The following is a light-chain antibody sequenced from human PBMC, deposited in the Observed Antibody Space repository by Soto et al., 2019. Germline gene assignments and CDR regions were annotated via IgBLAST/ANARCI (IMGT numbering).Light chain of an antibody. CDR3: QHLKSFPFT. V-gene: IGKV1-9*01. Sequence: DIPLTQSPSFLSASLGDRVTITCRASQGISSFLAWYQQKPGKAPNLLIYTASTLQSGVPSRFSGSGSGTEFSLTISSLQAEDFASYYCQHLKSFPFTFGGGTKVELK. J-gene: IGKJ4*01. CDR2: TAS. CDR1: QGISSF.